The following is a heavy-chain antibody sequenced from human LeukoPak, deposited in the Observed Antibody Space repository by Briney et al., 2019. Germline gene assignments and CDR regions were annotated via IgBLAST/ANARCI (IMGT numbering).Heavy chain of an antibody. CDR1: GFAFSNYG. J-gene: IGHJ3*02. V-gene: IGHV3-23*01. Sequence: GGTLRLSCAASGFAFSNYGMSWVRQAPGKGLEWVSAISGSGGSTYYADSVKGRFIISRDNSKNTLYLQMNSLRAEDTAVYYCANDGAYYDSSTDAFDIWGQGTMVTVSS. CDR2: ISGSGGST. CDR3: ANDGAYYDSSTDAFDI. D-gene: IGHD3-22*01.